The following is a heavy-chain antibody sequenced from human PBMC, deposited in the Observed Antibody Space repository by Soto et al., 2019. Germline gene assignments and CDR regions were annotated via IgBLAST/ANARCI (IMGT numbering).Heavy chain of an antibody. CDR1: GLTFSTYA. CDR2: ISDSGGRT. D-gene: IGHD3-10*01. CDR3: AKFHGSGTYYNFPDY. J-gene: IGHJ4*02. Sequence: GGSLRLSCAASGLTFSTYAMSWVRLAPGKGLEWVSTISDSGGRTYYAASVKGRFTISRDNSKNTLFLLMNSLSAEDTALYYCAKFHGSGTYYNFPDYWGQGTLVTVSS. V-gene: IGHV3-23*01.